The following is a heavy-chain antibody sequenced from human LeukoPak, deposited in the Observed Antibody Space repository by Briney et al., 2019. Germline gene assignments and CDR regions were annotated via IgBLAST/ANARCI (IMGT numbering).Heavy chain of an antibody. CDR3: AKGPSSYYDSSGHYFDY. Sequence: GGSLRLSCAASGFTFDDYAMHWVRQAPGKGLEWVSGISWNSGSIGYADSVKGRFTISRDNAKNSLYLQMNSLRAEDMALYYCAKGPSSYYDSSGHYFDYWGQGTLVTVSS. J-gene: IGHJ4*02. CDR2: ISWNSGSI. CDR1: GFTFDDYA. V-gene: IGHV3-9*03. D-gene: IGHD3-22*01.